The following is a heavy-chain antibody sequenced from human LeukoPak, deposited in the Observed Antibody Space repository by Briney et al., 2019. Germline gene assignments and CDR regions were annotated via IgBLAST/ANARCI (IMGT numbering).Heavy chain of an antibody. V-gene: IGHV3-23*01. D-gene: IGHD3-10*01. CDR3: ARKSASGNNPLDY. CDR2: ISADSATT. Sequence: PGGSLRLSCAASGFNFGSYSMTWVRQAPGKGLEWVSVISADSATTFYADSVKGRFTISRDNAKNTVFLQMSSLRAEDTALYYCARKSASGNNPLDYWGQGTLVTVSS. J-gene: IGHJ4*02. CDR1: GFNFGSYS.